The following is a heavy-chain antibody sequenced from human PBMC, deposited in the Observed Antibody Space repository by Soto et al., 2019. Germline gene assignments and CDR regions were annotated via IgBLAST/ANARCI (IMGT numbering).Heavy chain of an antibody. D-gene: IGHD3-22*01. CDR3: AADISGFYSSDC. CDR2: ISYSGSS. CDR1: GGSISSYY. Sequence: SETLSLTCTVSGGSISSYYWNWIRQPPGKGLEWIGYISYSGSSSYNPSLKSRVTISVDASKNQFSLKLNSVTAADTAVYYCAADISGFYSSDCWGQGTLVTVSS. J-gene: IGHJ4*02. V-gene: IGHV4-59*01.